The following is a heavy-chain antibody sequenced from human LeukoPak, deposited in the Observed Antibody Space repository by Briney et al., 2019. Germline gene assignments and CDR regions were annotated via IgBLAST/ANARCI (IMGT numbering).Heavy chain of an antibody. J-gene: IGHJ4*02. V-gene: IGHV1-69*04. CDR1: GGTFSSYA. Sequence: GASVKVSCKASGGTFSSYAISWVRQAPGQGLEWMGRIIPILGIENYAQKFQGRVTITADKSTSTAYMELSSLRSEDTAVYYCASRIAAAGVDYWGQGTLVTVSS. D-gene: IGHD6-13*01. CDR2: IIPILGIE. CDR3: ASRIAAAGVDY.